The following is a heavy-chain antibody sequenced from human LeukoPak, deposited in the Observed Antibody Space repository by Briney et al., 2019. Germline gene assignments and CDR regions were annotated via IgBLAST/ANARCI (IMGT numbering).Heavy chain of an antibody. CDR1: GGTFTSYA. V-gene: IGHV1-69*06. D-gene: IGHD3-9*01. J-gene: IGHJ4*02. Sequence: SVKVSCKASGGTFTSYAISWVRQAPGQGLEWMGGIIPIFGTANYAQKFQGRVTITADKSTSTAYMELSSLRSEDTAVYYCARTNRYFDWLLFFDYWGQETLVTVSS. CDR2: IIPIFGTA. CDR3: ARTNRYFDWLLFFDY.